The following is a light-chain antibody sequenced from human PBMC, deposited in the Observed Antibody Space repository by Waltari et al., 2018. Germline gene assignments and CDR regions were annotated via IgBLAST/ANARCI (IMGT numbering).Light chain of an antibody. J-gene: IGKJ4*01. V-gene: IGKV3-11*01. CDR3: QQRSNWPPLT. CDR1: LSVSSY. CDR2: DAS. Sequence: EIVLTQSPATLSLSPGERATLSCRASLSVSSYFAWYQQKPGQAPRLLIYDASNRATGIPARFSGSGSGTDFTLTISSLEPEDFAVYYCQQRSNWPPLTFGGGTKVEIK.